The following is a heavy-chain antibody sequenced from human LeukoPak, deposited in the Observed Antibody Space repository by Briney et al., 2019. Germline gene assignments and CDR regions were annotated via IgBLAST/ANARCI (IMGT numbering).Heavy chain of an antibody. D-gene: IGHD6-6*01. CDR1: GFTFSSYA. CDR3: ARAVDSSSSAPFDY. V-gene: IGHV3-30-3*01. CDR2: ISYDGSNK. J-gene: IGHJ4*02. Sequence: QPGGSLRLSCAASGFTFSSYAMHWVRQAPGKGLEWVAVISYDGSNKYYADSVKGRFTISRDNSKNTLYLQMNSLRAEDTAVYYCARAVDSSSSAPFDYWGQGTLVTVSS.